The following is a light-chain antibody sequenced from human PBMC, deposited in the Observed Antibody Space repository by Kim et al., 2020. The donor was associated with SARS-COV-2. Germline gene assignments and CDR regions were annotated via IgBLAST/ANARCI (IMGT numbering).Light chain of an antibody. CDR3: QKYNSDPRT. V-gene: IGKV1-27*01. J-gene: IGKJ1*01. CDR1: QDISNY. Sequence: ASVGDRVTITCRASQDISNYLAWFQLKPGKAPKPLIYAASGLQTGVPSQFSGSGSGTDFTLTITSLQPEDVATYYCQKYNSDPRTFGQGTKVDIK. CDR2: AAS.